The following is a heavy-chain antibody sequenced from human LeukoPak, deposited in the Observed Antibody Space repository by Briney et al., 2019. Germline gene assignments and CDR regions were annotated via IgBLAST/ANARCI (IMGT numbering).Heavy chain of an antibody. V-gene: IGHV1-18*01. Sequence: ASVKVSCTASGYTFTNYGISWVRQARGQGLEWMGWISTCDGITNYAQKIKGRVTMTIDFSTITAYMVLRSLRSADTSVYYCARYISFVNPYLIPLRYYYYYYYCMDVWGQGTTVIVSS. CDR1: GYTFTNYG. CDR2: ISTCDGIT. J-gene: IGHJ6*02. D-gene: IGHD3-22*01. CDR3: ARYISFVNPYLIPLRYYYYYYYCMDV.